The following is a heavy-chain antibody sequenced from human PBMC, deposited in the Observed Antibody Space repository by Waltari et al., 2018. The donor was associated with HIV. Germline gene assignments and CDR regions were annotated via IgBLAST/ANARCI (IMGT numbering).Heavy chain of an antibody. CDR2: IDQHASEK. V-gene: IGHV3-7*01. J-gene: IGHJ4*02. CDR3: VRYCSGSTSYPEFDY. CDR1: GFIFNTVR. D-gene: IGHD2-15*01. Sequence: EVKLVESGGGLVQPGGSLRLSCAASGFIFNTVRMSGVRQAPGKGLEWVANIDQHASEKYYVYSVKGRFTISRDNARNSLYLQMNSLGAEDTAVYYCVRYCSGSTSYPEFDYWGQGTLVTVSS.